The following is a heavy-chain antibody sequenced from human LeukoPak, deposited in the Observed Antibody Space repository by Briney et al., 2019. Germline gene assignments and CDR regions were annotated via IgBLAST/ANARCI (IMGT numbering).Heavy chain of an antibody. J-gene: IGHJ4*02. D-gene: IGHD3-3*01. CDR3: ARDQHRYDFWSGYKNYDFDY. V-gene: IGHV1-46*01. CDR2: INPSGGST. CDR1: GYTFTSYY. Sequence: ASVKVSCKASGYTFTSYYMHWVRQAPGQGLEWMGIINPSGGSTSYAQKFQGRVTMTRDMSTSTVYMELSSLRSEDTAVYYCARDQHRYDFWSGYKNYDFDYWGQGTLDTVSS.